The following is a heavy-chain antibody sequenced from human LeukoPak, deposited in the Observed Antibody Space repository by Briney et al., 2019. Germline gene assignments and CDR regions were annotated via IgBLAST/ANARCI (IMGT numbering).Heavy chain of an antibody. CDR3: TRGGDGYNPCLY. V-gene: IGHV3-30*03. Sequence: PGRSLRLSRAASGFIFSNYGIHWVRQAPGKGLEWVAVISYDGSNKYADSVKGRFTISRDNSKNTLYLQMDSLRAEDTAVYYCTRGGDGYNPCLYWGQGTLVTVSS. D-gene: IGHD5-24*01. CDR2: ISYDGSNK. J-gene: IGHJ4*02. CDR1: GFIFSNYG.